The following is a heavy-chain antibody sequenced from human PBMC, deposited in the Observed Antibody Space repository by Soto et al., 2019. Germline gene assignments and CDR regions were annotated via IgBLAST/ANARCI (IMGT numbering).Heavy chain of an antibody. Sequence: QVQLVQSGAEVKKPGSSVKVSCKASGGTFSSYAISWVRQAPGQGLEWMGGIIPIFGTANYAQKFQGRVTITADESTSTAYTELSSLRSEDTAVYYCALGYCSGGSCFEIDGMDVWGQGTTVTVSS. CDR1: GGTFSSYA. V-gene: IGHV1-69*01. CDR2: IIPIFGTA. J-gene: IGHJ6*02. CDR3: ALGYCSGGSCFEIDGMDV. D-gene: IGHD2-15*01.